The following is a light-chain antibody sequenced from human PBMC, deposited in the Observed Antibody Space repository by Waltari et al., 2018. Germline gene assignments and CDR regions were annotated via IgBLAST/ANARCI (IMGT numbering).Light chain of an antibody. Sequence: DIVLTQSPDSLALSLGARATISCRSSQSVLSSTNSNNYLAWYQQRPGQPPKLHFYWASTHMSEVPDRFHGSGSGKDFTPTISSLQAEELAVYDYQQYYNTPCTFGQETRLAIK. J-gene: IGKJ2*02. V-gene: IGKV4-1*01. CDR1: QSVLSSTNSNNY. CDR3: QQYYNTPCT. CDR2: WAS.